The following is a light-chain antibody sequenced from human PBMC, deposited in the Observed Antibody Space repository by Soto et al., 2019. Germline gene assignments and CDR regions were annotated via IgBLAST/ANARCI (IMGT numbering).Light chain of an antibody. CDR1: QSVTSTY. CDR3: QQYGSTPPT. Sequence: EIVLTQSPGTLSLSPGERATLSCRASQSVTSTYLAWYQQKPGQAPRLLIYGVSNRATGIADRFSGSGSGTDFSLTISRLEPEDVAVYICQQYGSTPPTFGQGTKLEIK. V-gene: IGKV3-20*01. CDR2: GVS. J-gene: IGKJ2*01.